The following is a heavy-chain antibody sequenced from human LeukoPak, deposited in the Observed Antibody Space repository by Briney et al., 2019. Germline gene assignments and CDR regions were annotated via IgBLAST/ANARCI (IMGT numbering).Heavy chain of an antibody. CDR3: ARDNSVRDEAWWFNP. D-gene: IGHD5-24*01. J-gene: IGHJ5*02. Sequence: ASVKVSCRAFGYTFTSNYMHWVRQAPGQGPEWMGVISPSGGSTTYTQKFQGRVTLTRDMSTSTDYLELSSLRSEDTAVYYCARDNSVRDEAWWFNPWGQGTLVTVSS. CDR1: GYTFTSNY. V-gene: IGHV1-46*01. CDR2: ISPSGGST.